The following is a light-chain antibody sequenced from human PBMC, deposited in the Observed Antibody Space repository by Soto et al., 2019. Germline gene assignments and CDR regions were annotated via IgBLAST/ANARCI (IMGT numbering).Light chain of an antibody. CDR2: EVI. J-gene: IGLJ2*01. CDR3: SSYAGDNNLV. CDR1: SGDVGGYNF. V-gene: IGLV2-8*01. Sequence: QSALTQPPSASGSPGQSVTISCTGTSGDVGGYNFVSWYQQHPGKAPKLIIFEVIERPSGVPDRFSGSKSDNTASLTVSGLQTEDEADYYCSSYAGDNNLVFGGGTKLTV.